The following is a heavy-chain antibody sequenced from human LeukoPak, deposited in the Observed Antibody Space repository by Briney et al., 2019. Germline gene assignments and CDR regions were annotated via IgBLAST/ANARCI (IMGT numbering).Heavy chain of an antibody. CDR1: GFTFSSYS. Sequence: GKSLRLSCAASGFTFSSYSMHWVRQAPGKGLEWLAIISYDGGNQYYGDSVKGRFTISRDNSKNTLYLQMSSLRPEDTAVYYCARPYSTSWSSGWYFDLWGRGTLVSVSS. CDR3: ARPYSTSWSSGWYFDL. J-gene: IGHJ2*01. CDR2: ISYDGGNQ. V-gene: IGHV3-30-3*01. D-gene: IGHD2-2*01.